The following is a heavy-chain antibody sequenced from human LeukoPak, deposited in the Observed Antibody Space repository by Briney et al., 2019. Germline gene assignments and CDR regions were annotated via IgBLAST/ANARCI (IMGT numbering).Heavy chain of an antibody. Sequence: QAGGSLRLSCAASGFTFSSYAMSWVRQAPGKGLEWVSAISGSGGSTYYADSVKGRFTISRDNSKNTLYLQMNSLRAEDTAVYYCAKLEGIDSSGYYYSWGQGTLVTVSS. CDR2: ISGSGGST. CDR3: AKLEGIDSSGYYYS. V-gene: IGHV3-23*01. D-gene: IGHD3-22*01. CDR1: GFTFSSYA. J-gene: IGHJ4*02.